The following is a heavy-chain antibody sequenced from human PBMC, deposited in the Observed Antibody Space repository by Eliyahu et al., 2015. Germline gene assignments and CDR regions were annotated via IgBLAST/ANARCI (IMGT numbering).Heavy chain of an antibody. J-gene: IGHJ4*02. Sequence: EVQLVESGGDLVQXGESLRLSXEVSGLTFSQYRMLWVRQAPGQGLMWVSHINRDGSSTSYADSVKGRFTISRDNARNTLYLQVNSLRAEDTAVYYCATTWSGSGGHQFDYWGQGTLVTVSS. V-gene: IGHV3-74*01. CDR2: INRDGSST. CDR1: GLTFSQYR. D-gene: IGHD3-3*01. CDR3: ATTWSGSGGHQFDY.